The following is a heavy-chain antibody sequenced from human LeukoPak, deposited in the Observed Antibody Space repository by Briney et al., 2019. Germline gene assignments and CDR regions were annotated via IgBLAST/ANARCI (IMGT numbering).Heavy chain of an antibody. CDR1: GGSISSYY. Sequence: SETLSLTCTVSGGSISSYYWSWIRQPPGKGLEWIGYIYYSGSTNYNPSLKSRVTISVDTSKNQFSLKLSSVTAADTALYYCARQAGFYNYFDYWGQGTLVTVSS. J-gene: IGHJ4*02. CDR2: IYYSGST. D-gene: IGHD6-19*01. V-gene: IGHV4-59*08. CDR3: ARQAGFYNYFDY.